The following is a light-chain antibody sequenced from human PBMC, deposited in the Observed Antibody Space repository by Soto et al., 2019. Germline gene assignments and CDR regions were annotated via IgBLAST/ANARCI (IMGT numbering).Light chain of an antibody. CDR2: GAS. J-gene: IGKJ5*01. Sequence: DIQLTQSPSFLSASVLDIVTITCRASQGISSYLAWFQQKPGRAPNLLIYGASTLQSGVPSRFSGSGSGTDFTLTISNLQPEDFATYYCQQLNAYPLTFGQGTRLEIK. CDR3: QQLNAYPLT. CDR1: QGISSY. V-gene: IGKV1-9*01.